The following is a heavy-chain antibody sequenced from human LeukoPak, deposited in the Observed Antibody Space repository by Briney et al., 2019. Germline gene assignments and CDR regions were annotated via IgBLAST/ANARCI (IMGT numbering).Heavy chain of an antibody. CDR2: ISSSGSTI. D-gene: IGHD3-10*01. Sequence: GGSLRLSCAASGFTFSSYEMNWVRQAPGKGLEWVSYISSSGSTIYYADSVKGRFTISRDNAKNSLYLQMNSLRAEDTAVYYCAINGVTMVRGVIGLAFDYWAQGTLVTVSS. CDR3: AINGVTMVRGVIGLAFDY. V-gene: IGHV3-48*03. CDR1: GFTFSSYE. J-gene: IGHJ4*02.